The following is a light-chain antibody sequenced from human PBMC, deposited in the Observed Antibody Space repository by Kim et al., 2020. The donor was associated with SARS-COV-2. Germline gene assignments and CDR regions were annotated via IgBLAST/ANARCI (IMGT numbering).Light chain of an antibody. Sequence: AAVGDRVTITCRASQMINSWLAWYQQKPGKAPKLLIYKASYLESGVPSRFSGSESGTEFTLTISSLQPDDFATYYCHQYKTYPYTFGQGTKLEI. CDR3: HQYKTYPYT. J-gene: IGKJ2*01. CDR2: KAS. V-gene: IGKV1-5*03. CDR1: QMINSW.